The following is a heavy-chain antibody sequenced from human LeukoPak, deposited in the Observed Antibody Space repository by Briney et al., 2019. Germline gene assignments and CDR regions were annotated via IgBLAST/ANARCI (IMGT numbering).Heavy chain of an antibody. CDR1: GFTFSSYA. CDR2: ISYDGSNK. Sequence: PGGSLRLSCAASGFTFSSYAMHWVRQAPGEGLEWVAVISYDGSNKYYADSVKGRFTISRDNSKNTLYLQMNSLRAEDTAVYYCARDGGSGSYEGYYFDYWGQGTLVTVSS. D-gene: IGHD3-10*01. J-gene: IGHJ4*02. V-gene: IGHV3-30*04. CDR3: ARDGGSGSYEGYYFDY.